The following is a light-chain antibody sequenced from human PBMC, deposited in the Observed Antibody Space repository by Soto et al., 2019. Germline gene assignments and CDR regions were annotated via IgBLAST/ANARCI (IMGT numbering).Light chain of an antibody. CDR1: SSDVGGYNY. V-gene: IGLV2-11*01. Sequence: QSVLTQPRSVSGSPGQSVTISCTGTSSDVGGYNYVSWYQQHPGKAPKLMIYDVSKRPSGVPDRFSGSKSGNTASLTISGLQAEDEADYYCCSYAGSDSWLFGTGTKVTGL. J-gene: IGLJ1*01. CDR3: CSYAGSDSWL. CDR2: DVS.